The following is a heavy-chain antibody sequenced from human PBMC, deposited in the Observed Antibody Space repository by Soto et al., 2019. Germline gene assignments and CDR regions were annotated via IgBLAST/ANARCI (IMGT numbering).Heavy chain of an antibody. Sequence: GGSMRLSCAASVFSLSSYVMHWVRQAPGKGLEWVAVIWYDGSNKYYADSVKGRFTIARDNSKNTLYLQMNSLRAEDTAVYYCARAHIVVVPAGFDYWGQGTLVTVSS. CDR3: ARAHIVVVPAGFDY. V-gene: IGHV3-33*01. D-gene: IGHD2-2*01. CDR1: VFSLSSYV. J-gene: IGHJ4*02. CDR2: IWYDGSNK.